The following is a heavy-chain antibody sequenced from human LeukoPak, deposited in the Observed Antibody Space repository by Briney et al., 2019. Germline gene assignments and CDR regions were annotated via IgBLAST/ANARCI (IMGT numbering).Heavy chain of an antibody. CDR2: IYYSGST. CDR3: ARRGLWSDWFDP. V-gene: IGHV4-59*08. Sequence: SETLSLTCTVSGGSISSYYWSWIRQPPGKGLEWIGYIYYSGSTNYNPSLKSRVTISVDTSKDQFSLKLNSVTAADTATYYCARRGLWSDWFDPWGQGTLVTVSS. D-gene: IGHD3-10*02. CDR1: GGSISSYY. J-gene: IGHJ5*02.